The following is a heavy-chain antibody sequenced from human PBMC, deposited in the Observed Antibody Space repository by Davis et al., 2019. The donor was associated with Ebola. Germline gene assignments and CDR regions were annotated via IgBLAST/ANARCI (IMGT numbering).Heavy chain of an antibody. J-gene: IGHJ4*02. Sequence: SETLSLTCTVSGGSISSYHWTWIRQPPGKGLEWIGYFYYTGSTNYNPSLKSRVTMSVDTSKNHFSLKLSSVTAADTAVYYCARQVSSSWYFRFDYWGQGTLVTVSS. CDR1: GGSISSYH. D-gene: IGHD6-13*01. V-gene: IGHV4-59*01. CDR3: ARQVSSSWYFRFDY. CDR2: FYYTGST.